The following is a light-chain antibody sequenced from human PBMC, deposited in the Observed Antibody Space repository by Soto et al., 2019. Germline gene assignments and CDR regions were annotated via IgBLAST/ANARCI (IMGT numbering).Light chain of an antibody. CDR1: QSVSSSY. CDR2: GAS. Sequence: TVLTQSPGTLSLSPGERATLSCRASQSVSSSYLAWYQQKPGQAPRLLIYGASSRATGIPDRFSGSGSGTDFTLTISRLEPEDFAVYYCQQYGSSPLTFGGGTQVDIK. CDR3: QQYGSSPLT. J-gene: IGKJ4*01. V-gene: IGKV3-20*01.